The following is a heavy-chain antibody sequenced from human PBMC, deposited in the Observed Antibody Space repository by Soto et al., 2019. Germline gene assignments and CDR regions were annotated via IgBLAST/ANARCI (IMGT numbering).Heavy chain of an antibody. CDR3: ARHDSYVFDF. J-gene: IGHJ4*02. CDR1: GFTFRNYW. V-gene: IGHV3-7*01. CDR2: IKEDGSSK. Sequence: VQLVESGGGLVQPGGSLRLSCVVSGFTFRNYWMGWVRQAPGKGLEWVANIKEDGSSKYYVDSVNGRFTISRDNAENSLYLQMNSLGAEDTAVYYCARHDSYVFDFWGQGTLVTVSS. D-gene: IGHD3-16*01.